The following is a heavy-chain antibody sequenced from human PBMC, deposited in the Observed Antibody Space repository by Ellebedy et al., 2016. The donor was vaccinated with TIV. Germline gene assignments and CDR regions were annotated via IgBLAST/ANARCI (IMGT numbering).Heavy chain of an antibody. D-gene: IGHD5-24*01. CDR2: INPTGGTT. CDR3: ARDTGMEMATFTGDY. Sequence: AASVKVSCKASGYTFTSYYMHWVRQAPGQGLEWMGIINPTGGTTRSAQKFKGRVTMTRDTSTSTVYMELSNLRSEDTAVYYCARDTGMEMATFTGDYWGQGTLVTVSS. CDR1: GYTFTSYY. V-gene: IGHV1-46*01. J-gene: IGHJ4*02.